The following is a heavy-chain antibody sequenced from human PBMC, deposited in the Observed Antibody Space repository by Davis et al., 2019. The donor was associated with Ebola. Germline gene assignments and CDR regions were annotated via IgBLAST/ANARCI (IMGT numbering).Heavy chain of an antibody. V-gene: IGHV1-18*01. CDR3: ARDGPIVVVPAATAYYYYYYGMDV. D-gene: IGHD2-2*01. CDR1: GYTFTSYG. CDR2: ISAYNGNT. Sequence: ASVKVSCKASGYTFTSYGISWVRQAPGQGLEWMGWISAYNGNTNYAQKLQGRVTMTTDTSTSTAYMELRSLRSDDTAVYYCARDGPIVVVPAATAYYYYYYGMDVWGQGTTVTVSS. J-gene: IGHJ6*02.